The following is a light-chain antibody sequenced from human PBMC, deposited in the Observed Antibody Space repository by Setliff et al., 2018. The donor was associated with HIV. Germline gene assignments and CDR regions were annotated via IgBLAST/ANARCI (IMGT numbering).Light chain of an antibody. V-gene: IGLV2-14*01. J-gene: IGLJ2*01. CDR2: EVS. CDR1: SSDVGGYDL. Sequence: QSALTQPASVSGSPGQSITIPCNGTSSDVGGYDLVSWYQQHPGKVPKIMIYEVSNRPSGVSNRFSGSKSGNTASLNISGLQAEDEADYYCGSYTDSRIVVVGGGTK. CDR3: GSYTDSRIVV.